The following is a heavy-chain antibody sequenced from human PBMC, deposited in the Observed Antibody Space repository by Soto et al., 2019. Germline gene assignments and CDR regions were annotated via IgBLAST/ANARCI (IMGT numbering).Heavy chain of an antibody. V-gene: IGHV4-59*01. CDR3: ARDGDFWSGPNWFDP. CDR1: GGSISSYY. D-gene: IGHD3-3*01. J-gene: IGHJ5*02. CDR2: IYYSGST. Sequence: PSETLSLTCTVSGGSISSYYWSWIRQPPGKGLEWIGYIYYSGSTNYNPSLKSRVTISVDTSKNQISLKLSSVTAADTAVYYCARDGDFWSGPNWFDPWGQGTLVTVSS.